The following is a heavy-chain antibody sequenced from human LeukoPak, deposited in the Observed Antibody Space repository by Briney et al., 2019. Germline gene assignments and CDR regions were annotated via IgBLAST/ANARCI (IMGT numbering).Heavy chain of an antibody. D-gene: IGHD3-22*01. CDR3: TRSSDTSGYYLDN. Sequence: QPGGSLRLSCAASGFTFSNAWMSWVRQAPGKGLEWLGRIRSKANSYATAYAASVKGRFTISRDDLKNTAHLQMNSLKTEDTAVYYCTRSSDTSGYYLDNWGQGTLVTVSS. CDR1: GFTFSNAW. J-gene: IGHJ4*02. CDR2: IRSKANSYAT. V-gene: IGHV3-73*01.